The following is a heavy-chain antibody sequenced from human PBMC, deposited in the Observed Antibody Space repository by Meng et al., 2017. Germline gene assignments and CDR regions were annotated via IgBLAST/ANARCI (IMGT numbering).Heavy chain of an antibody. CDR3: ARGYDSSGYYGGFDY. D-gene: IGHD3-22*01. CDR2: ISYDGSNK. Sequence: GESLKISCAASGFTFSSYAMHWVRQAPGKGLKWVAVISYDGSNKYYADSVKGRFTISRDNSKNTLYLQMNSLRAEDTAVYYCARGYDSSGYYGGFDYWGQGTLVTVSS. V-gene: IGHV3-30*01. CDR1: GFTFSSYA. J-gene: IGHJ4*02.